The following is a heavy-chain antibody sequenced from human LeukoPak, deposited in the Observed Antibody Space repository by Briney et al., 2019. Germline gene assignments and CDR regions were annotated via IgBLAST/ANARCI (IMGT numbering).Heavy chain of an antibody. CDR1: GGSISSYF. J-gene: IGHJ4*02. Sequence: SETLSLTCTVSGGSISSYFWTWIRQPAGKGLEWIGRIYASGSTNYNPSFKSRVTMSLDKSKNQFSLSLSSVTAADTAIYYCATESRIGSDFWGQGTQATVSS. CDR2: IYASGST. V-gene: IGHV4-4*07. CDR3: ATESRIGSDF. D-gene: IGHD2-15*01.